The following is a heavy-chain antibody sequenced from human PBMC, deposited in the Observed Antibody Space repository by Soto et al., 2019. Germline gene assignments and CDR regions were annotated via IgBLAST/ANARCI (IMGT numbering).Heavy chain of an antibody. CDR2: IDPSDSYT. J-gene: IGHJ4*02. D-gene: IGHD2-2*01. V-gene: IGHV5-10-1*01. Sequence: EVQLVQSGAEVKKPGESLRISCKGSGYSFTSYWISWVRQMPGKGLEWMGRIDPSDSYTNYSPSFQGHVTISADKSISPAYLQWSSLKASDTAMYYCARLQPAAGDNDLTFDYWGQGILVTVSS. CDR1: GYSFTSYW. CDR3: ARLQPAAGDNDLTFDY.